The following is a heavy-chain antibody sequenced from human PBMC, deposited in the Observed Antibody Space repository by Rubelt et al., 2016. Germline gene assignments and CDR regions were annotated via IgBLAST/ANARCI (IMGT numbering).Heavy chain of an antibody. Sequence: QVQLQQWGAGLLKPSETLSLTCAVYGGSFSGYYWSWIRQPPGKGLEWIGEINHSGSTNYNPSLKSRVTISVDTSKNQFSRKRSSVTAADTAVYYCARGTGIAAALKFDYWGQGTLVTVSS. V-gene: IGHV4-34*01. CDR3: ARGTGIAAALKFDY. J-gene: IGHJ4*02. D-gene: IGHD6-13*01. CDR1: GGSFSGYY. CDR2: INHSGST.